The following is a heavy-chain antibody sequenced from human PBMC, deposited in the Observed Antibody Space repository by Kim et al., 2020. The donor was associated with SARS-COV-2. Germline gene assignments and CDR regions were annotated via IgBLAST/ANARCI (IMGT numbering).Heavy chain of an antibody. CDR1: GFTFSSYA. CDR2: ISGSGGST. CDR3: AKYGRYYDILTGYFDY. V-gene: IGHV3-23*01. D-gene: IGHD3-9*01. Sequence: GVSLRLSCAASGFTFSSYAMSWVRQAPGKGLEWVSAISGSGGSTYYADSVKGRFTISRDNSKNTLYLQMNSLRAEDTAVYYCAKYGRYYDILTGYFDYWGQGTLVTVSS. J-gene: IGHJ4*02.